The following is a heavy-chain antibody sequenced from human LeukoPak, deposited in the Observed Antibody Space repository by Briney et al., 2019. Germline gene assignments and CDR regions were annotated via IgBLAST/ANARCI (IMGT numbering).Heavy chain of an antibody. Sequence: GASVKVSCKASGYTFTSYAMHWVRQAPGQRLEWMGWINAGNGNTKYSQQFQGRVTITRDTSASTAYMELSSLRSEDMAVYYCAKSIDFTGYSSWDYWGRGTLVTVSS. D-gene: IGHD3-9*01. CDR3: AKSIDFTGYSSWDY. J-gene: IGHJ4*02. CDR2: INAGNGNT. CDR1: GYTFTSYA. V-gene: IGHV1-3*03.